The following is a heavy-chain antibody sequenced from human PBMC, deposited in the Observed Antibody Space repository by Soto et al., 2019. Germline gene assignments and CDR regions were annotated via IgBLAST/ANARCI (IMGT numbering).Heavy chain of an antibody. CDR3: ARTYYYDSSGYYSGPYDY. CDR2: IYYSGST. CDR1: GGSISSGDYY. Sequence: SETLSLTCTVSGGSISSGDYYWSWIRQPPGKGLEWIGYIYYSGSTYYNPSLKSRVTISVDTSKNQFSLKLSSVTAADTAVYYCARTYYYDSSGYYSGPYDYWGQGTLVTVSS. D-gene: IGHD3-22*01. V-gene: IGHV4-30-4*01. J-gene: IGHJ4*02.